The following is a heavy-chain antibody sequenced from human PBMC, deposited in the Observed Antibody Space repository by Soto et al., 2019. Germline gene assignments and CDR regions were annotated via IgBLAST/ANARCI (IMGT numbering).Heavy chain of an antibody. CDR2: ITSGSSTI. Sequence: GGSLRLSCVVSGFTFNSYSMDWVRQAPGKGLEWVSYITSGSSTIHYADSAKGRFTISRDNSKNTLYLQMNSLRAEDTAVYYCARGSPDYYDSSGYNPIGYWGQGTLVTVSS. D-gene: IGHD3-22*01. CDR3: ARGSPDYYDSSGYNPIGY. J-gene: IGHJ4*02. CDR1: GFTFNSYS. V-gene: IGHV3-48*01.